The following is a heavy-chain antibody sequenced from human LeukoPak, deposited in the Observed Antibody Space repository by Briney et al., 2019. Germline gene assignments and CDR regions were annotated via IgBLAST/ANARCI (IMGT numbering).Heavy chain of an antibody. CDR1: GYTFTNHD. V-gene: IGHV1-8*01. CDR3: ARGGPDDNYDDFDY. CDR2: VSPNSGNT. D-gene: IGHD4-11*01. Sequence: ASAKVSCKASGYTFTNHDINWVRQATGQGLEWMGWVSPNSGNTVYAQKVKGRVIMTMDPSMSTAYMELSSLLSEDTAVYYCARGGPDDNYDDFDYWGQGTLVTVAS. J-gene: IGHJ4*02.